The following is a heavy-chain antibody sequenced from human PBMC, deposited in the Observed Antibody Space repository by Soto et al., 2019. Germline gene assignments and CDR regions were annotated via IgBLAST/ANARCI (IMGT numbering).Heavy chain of an antibody. V-gene: IGHV1-69*06. CDR3: ARKMVTDTTWGYFDN. CDR2: IIPMLETT. Sequence: QVRLVQSGAEVKKPGSSVKVSCKASGGTFNSDALTWVRQAPGQGLEWMGGIIPMLETTNYAQGFQGRITITADKSTRTGYRELGSLRSEDTPVYYCARKMVTDTTWGYFDNGGQGTLVTVTS. CDR1: GGTFNSDA. D-gene: IGHD2-21*02. J-gene: IGHJ4*02.